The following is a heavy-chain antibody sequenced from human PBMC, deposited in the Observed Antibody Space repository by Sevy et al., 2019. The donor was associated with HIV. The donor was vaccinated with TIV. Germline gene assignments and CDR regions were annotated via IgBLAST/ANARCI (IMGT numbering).Heavy chain of an antibody. V-gene: IGHV5-51*01. Sequence: GESLKISCKGSEYSFRTYWIGWVRQMPGKGLEWMGIIYPDDSDARYSPSFQGQVTISADKSINTAYLQWNSLRASDSAMYYGAGHHASYGVTGYYYYSGLDVWGQGTTVTVSS. J-gene: IGHJ6*02. D-gene: IGHD4-17*01. CDR2: IYPDDSDA. CDR3: AGHHASYGVTGYYYYSGLDV. CDR1: EYSFRTYW.